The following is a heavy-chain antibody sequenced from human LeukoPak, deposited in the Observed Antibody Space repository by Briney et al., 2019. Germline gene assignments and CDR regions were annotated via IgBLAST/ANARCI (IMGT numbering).Heavy chain of an antibody. CDR3: AKGGQDYDFWRFDL. Sequence: PGGSLRLSCAASGFTFSDSAVSWVRQAPGEGLEWVSSISDTGGRTYYADSVKGRFAISRDNSRNTVFLQMNSLRAGDTAIYYCAKGGQDYDFWRFDLWGQGLLVAVSS. CDR1: GFTFSDSA. J-gene: IGHJ5*02. D-gene: IGHD3-3*01. CDR2: ISDTGGRT. V-gene: IGHV3-23*01.